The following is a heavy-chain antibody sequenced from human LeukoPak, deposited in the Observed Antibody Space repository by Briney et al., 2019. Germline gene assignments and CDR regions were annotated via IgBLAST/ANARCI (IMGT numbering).Heavy chain of an antibody. CDR1: GFTVSSNY. CDR2: IYSGGST. D-gene: IGHD7-27*01. J-gene: IGHJ4*02. V-gene: IGHV3-66*01. Sequence: GGSLRLSCAASGFTVSSNYMSWVRQAPGKGLEWVSVIYSGGSTYYADSVKGRFTISRDNSKNTLYLQMNSLRAEDTAVYYCARALRGDPKSYYFDYWGQGTLVTVSS. CDR3: ARALRGDPKSYYFDY.